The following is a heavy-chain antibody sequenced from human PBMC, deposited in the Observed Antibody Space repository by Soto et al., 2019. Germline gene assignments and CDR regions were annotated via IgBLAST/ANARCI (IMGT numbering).Heavy chain of an antibody. CDR3: ARDLGGPLRGPIVATIWSVSRAFDI. V-gene: IGHV4-30-4*01. Sequence: QVQLQESGPGLVKPSQTLSLTCTVSGGSISSGDYYWSWIRQPPGKGLEWIGYIYYSGSTYYNPSLKSRVTISVDTSKNQSSLKLSSVTAADTAVYYCARDLGGPLRGPIVATIWSVSRAFDIWGQGTMVTVSS. CDR1: GGSISSGDYY. CDR2: IYYSGST. J-gene: IGHJ3*02. D-gene: IGHD5-12*01.